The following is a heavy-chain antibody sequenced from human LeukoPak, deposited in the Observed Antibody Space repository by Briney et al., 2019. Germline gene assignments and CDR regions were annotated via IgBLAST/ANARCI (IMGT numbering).Heavy chain of an antibody. CDR3: ARAGSSWPYYFDY. CDR2: IIPIFGTA. Sequence: SVKVSCKASGGTFSSYAISWVRQAPGQGLEWMGRIIPIFGTANYAQKFQGRVTITTDESTSTAYMELSSLRSEDTAVYYCARAGSSWPYYFDYWGQGTLVTVSS. V-gene: IGHV1-69*05. CDR1: GGTFSSYA. D-gene: IGHD6-13*01. J-gene: IGHJ4*02.